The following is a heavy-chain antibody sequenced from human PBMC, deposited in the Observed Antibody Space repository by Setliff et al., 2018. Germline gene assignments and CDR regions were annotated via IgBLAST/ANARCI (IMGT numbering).Heavy chain of an antibody. CDR3: VRDGSHYFDY. V-gene: IGHV3-48*04. CDR1: GFTFSTYA. CDR2: ISSSSGLI. Sequence: GGSLRLSCAASGFTFSTYAMNWLRQAPGKGLEWVSYISSSSGLIYYADSVKGRFTMSRDNAKNTLYLQMNSLRAEDTAVYYCVRDGSHYFDYWGQGTLVTVSS. D-gene: IGHD6-19*01. J-gene: IGHJ4*02.